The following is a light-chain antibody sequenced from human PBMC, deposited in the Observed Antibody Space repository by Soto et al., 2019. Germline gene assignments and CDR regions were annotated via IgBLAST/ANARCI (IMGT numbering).Light chain of an antibody. J-gene: IGKJ1*01. CDR1: QSISSW. CDR2: KAS. Sequence: DIQMTQSPSTLSASVGDRVTITCRASQSISSWLAWYQQKPGKAPKLLIYKASSLESGVPSRFSGSGSGTEFTLSISSLQPDDFAXYXXXQYXSYPWTFGQGTKVEIK. V-gene: IGKV1-5*03. CDR3: XQYXSYPWT.